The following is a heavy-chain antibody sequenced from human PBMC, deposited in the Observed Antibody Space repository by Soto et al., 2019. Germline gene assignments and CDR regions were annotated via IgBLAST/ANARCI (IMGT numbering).Heavy chain of an antibody. CDR2: IYLGDSNT. V-gene: IGHV5-51*01. D-gene: IGHD2-2*02. J-gene: IGHJ4*02. CDR1: GNSFTSYW. CDR3: ARQEYCSSTSCYKVDS. Sequence: PGESLKISCTGSGNSFTSYWIGWVRQMPGKGLEWMGIIYLGDSNTKYSPTFQGQVTISADRSISTAYLQWSSLKASDTAKYYCARQEYCSSTSCYKVDSWGQGTLVTVSS.